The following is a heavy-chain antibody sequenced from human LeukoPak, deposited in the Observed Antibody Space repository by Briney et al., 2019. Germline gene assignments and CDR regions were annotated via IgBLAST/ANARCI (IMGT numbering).Heavy chain of an antibody. Sequence: GGSLRLSCAASGFTFSSYGMHWVRQAPGKGLEWVAFIRYDGSNKYYADSVKGRFTISRDNSKNTLYLQMNSLRAEDTAVYYCATRRDFWSGYLDYWGQGTLVTVSS. CDR2: IRYDGSNK. V-gene: IGHV3-30*02. D-gene: IGHD3-3*01. CDR3: ATRRDFWSGYLDY. J-gene: IGHJ4*02. CDR1: GFTFSSYG.